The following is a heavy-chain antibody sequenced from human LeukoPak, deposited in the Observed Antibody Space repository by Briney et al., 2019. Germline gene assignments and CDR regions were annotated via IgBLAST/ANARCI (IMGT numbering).Heavy chain of an antibody. CDR1: GFTFDNYG. D-gene: IGHD6-13*01. CDR3: ARDGTAAGLYFDL. J-gene: IGHJ4*01. V-gene: IGHV3-43*02. CDR2: ISGDGNTT. Sequence: GGSLRLSCAASGFTFDNYGMHWIRRGPGRGLEWVSLISGDGNTTHYADSVKGRFTISRDNTKNSLYLQMSSLRAEDTAVYYCARDGTAAGLYFDLWGQGTLVTVSS.